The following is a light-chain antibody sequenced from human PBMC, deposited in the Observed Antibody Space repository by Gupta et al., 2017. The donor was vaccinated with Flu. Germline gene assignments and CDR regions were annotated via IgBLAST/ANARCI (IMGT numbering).Light chain of an antibody. Sequence: SYVLTQPPSVSVAPGQTATITSDNVGSRSVHWYRQRSGQAPVLVVYDDDVRTSGIPERFSAYKSGNTASLTVSRAESGDEADYYCQVWDSIFYGVFGGGTKLIVL. J-gene: IGLJ2*01. CDR3: QVWDSIFYGV. CDR2: DDD. V-gene: IGLV3-21*02. CDR1: NVGSRS.